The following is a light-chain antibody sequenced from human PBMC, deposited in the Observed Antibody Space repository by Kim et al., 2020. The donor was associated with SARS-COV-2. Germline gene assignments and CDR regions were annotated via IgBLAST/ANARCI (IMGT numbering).Light chain of an antibody. J-gene: IGLJ2*01. CDR2: EVN. CDR3: SSFAGSNNPVV. Sequence: QSALTQPPSASGSPGQSVTISCTGTSSDVGGYNYVPWYQQHPGKAPKFIIYEVNKRPSGVPDRFSGSKSGNTASLTVSGLQAEDEADYYCSSFAGSNNPVVFGGGTQLTVL. V-gene: IGLV2-8*01. CDR1: SSDVGGYNY.